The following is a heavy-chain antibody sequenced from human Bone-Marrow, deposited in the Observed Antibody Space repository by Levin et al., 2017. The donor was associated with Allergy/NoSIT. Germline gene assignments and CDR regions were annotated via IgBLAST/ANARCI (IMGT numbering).Heavy chain of an antibody. Sequence: GGSLRLSCTASGFSFSNVWMSWVRQAPGKGLEWVGRIKSDIDGGTTDYAAPVKGRFSISRDDSKNTMYLQMNSLKTDDTAVYHCFISYTGTYPFDFHHWGQGTPVTVSA. D-gene: IGHD1-26*01. CDR1: GFSFSNVW. J-gene: IGHJ4*02. V-gene: IGHV3-15*01. CDR3: FISYTGTYPFDFHH. CDR2: IKSDIDGGTT.